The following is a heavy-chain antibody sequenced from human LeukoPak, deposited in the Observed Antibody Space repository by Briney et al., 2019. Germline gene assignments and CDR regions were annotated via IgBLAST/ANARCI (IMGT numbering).Heavy chain of an antibody. D-gene: IGHD6-19*01. CDR2: ISGSGGST. Sequence: PGGSLRLSCAASGLTFSRYAMSWVRQAPGKGLDWVSGISGSGGSTYYARSVKGRFTISRDNSKNTLYLQMNSLRAEDTAVYYCAKAVSGWVTKVCFDYWGQGTLVTVSS. J-gene: IGHJ4*02. CDR1: GLTFSRYA. V-gene: IGHV3-23*01. CDR3: AKAVSGWVTKVCFDY.